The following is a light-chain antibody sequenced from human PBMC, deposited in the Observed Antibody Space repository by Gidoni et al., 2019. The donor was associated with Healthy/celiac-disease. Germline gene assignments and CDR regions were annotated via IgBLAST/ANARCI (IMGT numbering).Light chain of an antibody. CDR3: QAWDSSTVV. Sequence: SYELTQPPSVSVSPGQTASITCSGDKLGDKYACWYQLKPGQSPVLVIYQDSKRPSGNPERFSGSNSGNTATLTISGTQAMDEADYYCQAWDSSTVVFGGGTKLTVL. CDR1: KLGDKY. V-gene: IGLV3-1*01. J-gene: IGLJ2*01. CDR2: QDS.